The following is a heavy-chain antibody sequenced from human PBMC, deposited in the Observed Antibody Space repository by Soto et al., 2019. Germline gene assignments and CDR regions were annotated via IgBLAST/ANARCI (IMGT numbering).Heavy chain of an antibody. V-gene: IGHV3-23*01. J-gene: IGHJ4*02. Sequence: GGSLRLSCAASGFTFSSYAMSWVRQAPGKGLEWVSVISGSGDSTYYADSVKGRFTISRDNSKNTLYLQMNSLRAEDTAVYYCTRRSSGWYFDYWGQGTLVTVSS. CDR1: GFTFSSYA. D-gene: IGHD6-19*01. CDR2: ISGSGDST. CDR3: TRRSSGWYFDY.